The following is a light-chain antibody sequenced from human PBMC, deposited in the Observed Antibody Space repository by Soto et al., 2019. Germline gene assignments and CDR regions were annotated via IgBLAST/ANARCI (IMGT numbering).Light chain of an antibody. CDR3: QQYYSYPLT. J-gene: IGKJ4*01. CDR1: QGISTY. V-gene: IGKV1-8*01. Sequence: AIHMTQSPSSFSASTGDRITITCRASQGISTYLAWYQQKPGKAPKVLIYAASTLQSGVPSRFSVSGSGTDFTLTISCLQSEDFASYYCQQYYSYPLTFGGGTKVEIK. CDR2: AAS.